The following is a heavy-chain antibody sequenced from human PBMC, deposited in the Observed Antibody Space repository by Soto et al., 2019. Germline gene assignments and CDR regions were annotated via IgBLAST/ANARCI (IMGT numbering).Heavy chain of an antibody. Sequence: SETLSLTCTVSGGSISSYYWSWIRQPPGKGLVWIGYIYYSGSTNYNPSLKSRVTISVDTSKNQFSLKLSSVTAADTAVYYCARGEGAGYSSGWFDYWGQGTLVTVSS. D-gene: IGHD6-19*01. CDR2: IYYSGST. CDR3: ARGEGAGYSSGWFDY. CDR1: GGSISSYY. V-gene: IGHV4-59*01. J-gene: IGHJ4*02.